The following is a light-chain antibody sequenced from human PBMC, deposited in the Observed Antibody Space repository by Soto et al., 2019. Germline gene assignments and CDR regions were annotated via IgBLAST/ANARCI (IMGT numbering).Light chain of an antibody. CDR3: QKSYSPPN. CDR1: QTISRA. Sequence: DIQMTQSTSSLSASVGDRVTITCRASQTISRALNWYQQKPGKAPKLLIYAASILQSGVPSRFSGSGSRKDFILTISSLQPEDSANYYCQKSYSPPNFGGGTKVDIK. J-gene: IGKJ4*01. V-gene: IGKV1-39*01. CDR2: AAS.